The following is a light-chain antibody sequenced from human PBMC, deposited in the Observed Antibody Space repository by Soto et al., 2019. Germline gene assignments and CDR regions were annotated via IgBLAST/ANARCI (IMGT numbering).Light chain of an antibody. V-gene: IGLV2-11*01. Sequence: QSALTQPRSVSGSPGLSVTISCTGTSSDVGGYNYVSWYQQHPGKAPKLMIYDVSKRPSGVPDRFSGSKSGNTASLTISGLQAEDEADYYCCSYAGSYYVFGTGTKVTVL. J-gene: IGLJ1*01. CDR3: CSYAGSYYV. CDR1: SSDVGGYNY. CDR2: DVS.